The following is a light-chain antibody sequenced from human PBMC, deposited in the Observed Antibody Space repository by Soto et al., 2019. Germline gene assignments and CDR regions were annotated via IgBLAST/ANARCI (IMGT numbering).Light chain of an antibody. Sequence: QSVLTQPAPVSGSPGKSITISCTGTSSDVGGYNYVAWYQQYPGKAPKLMIYEVSDRPSGVSIRFSGSKSGNTASLTISGLQADGEADYYCSSYTSSSTLVFGTGTKVTVL. CDR3: SSYTSSSTLV. V-gene: IGLV2-14*01. CDR2: EVS. J-gene: IGLJ1*01. CDR1: SSDVGGYNY.